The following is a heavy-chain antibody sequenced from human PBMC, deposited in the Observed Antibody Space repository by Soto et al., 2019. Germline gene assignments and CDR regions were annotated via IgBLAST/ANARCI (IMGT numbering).Heavy chain of an antibody. D-gene: IGHD3-22*01. CDR3: TRDHYYDSSGYYEFDY. Sequence: GSLRLSCAASGFTFGDYAMSWVRQAPGKGLEWVGFIRSKAYGGTTEYAASVKGRFTISRDDSKSIAYLQMNSLKTEDTAVYYCTRDHYYDSSGYYEFDYWGQGTLVTVSS. CDR1: GFTFGDYA. V-gene: IGHV3-49*04. CDR2: IRSKAYGGTT. J-gene: IGHJ4*02.